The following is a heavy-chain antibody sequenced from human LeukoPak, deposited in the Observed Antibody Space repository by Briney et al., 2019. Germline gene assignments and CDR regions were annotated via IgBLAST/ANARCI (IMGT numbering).Heavy chain of an antibody. CDR3: AKPYYHDDSGS. V-gene: IGHV3-23*01. D-gene: IGHD3-22*01. CDR2: IGGSGRST. J-gene: IGHJ5*02. CDR1: GFSFRSNA. Sequence: GGSLRLSRAASGFSFRSNAMNWVRQAPGKGLEWVAGIGGSGRSTYHAGAVEGRFTISRDNSKNTVDLQMSGLRAEDTAIYYCAKPYYHDDSGSWGQGTRVTVSS.